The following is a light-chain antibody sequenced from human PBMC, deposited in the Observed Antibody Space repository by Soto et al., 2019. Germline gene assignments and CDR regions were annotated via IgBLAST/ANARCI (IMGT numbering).Light chain of an antibody. CDR2: GAS. J-gene: IGKJ2*01. V-gene: IGKV3-20*01. CDR3: XXYGGSPPYT. CDR1: HSISSTY. Sequence: EIVLTQSPGTLSLSPGERATLSCRASHSISSTYLAWYQQKPGQAPRLLIYGASSRATGIPDRFSGSGSGTXXXXXXXRXXPEDFAVXXXXXYGGSPPYTFGQGTKLEIK.